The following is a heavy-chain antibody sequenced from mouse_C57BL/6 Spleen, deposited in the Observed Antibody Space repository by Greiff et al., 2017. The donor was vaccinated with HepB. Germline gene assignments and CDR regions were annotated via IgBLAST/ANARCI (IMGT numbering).Heavy chain of an antibody. D-gene: IGHD1-1*02. Sequence: QVQLQQPGAELVKPGASVKLSCKASGYTFTSYWMQWVKQRPGQGLEWIGEIDPSDSYTNYNQKFKGKATLTVDTSSSTAYMQLSSLTSEDSAVYYCARKGLSSYYAMDYWGQGTSVTVSS. V-gene: IGHV1-50*01. J-gene: IGHJ4*01. CDR1: GYTFTSYW. CDR2: IDPSDSYT. CDR3: ARKGLSSYYAMDY.